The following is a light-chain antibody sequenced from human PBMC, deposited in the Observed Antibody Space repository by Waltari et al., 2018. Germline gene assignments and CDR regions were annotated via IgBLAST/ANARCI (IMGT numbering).Light chain of an antibody. V-gene: IGKV4-1*01. CDR1: QNLLYSSNNKNY. J-gene: IGKJ1*01. CDR3: QQYYTAPQT. CDR2: WAS. Sequence: DIAMTQSPDSLAVSLGERATLNCNSGQNLLYSSNNKNYLAWYQQKPGQPPKLLIYWASPRESGVPDRFSGSGSGTDFTLSISNLQAEDVAIDYCQQYYTAPQTFGQGTKVEI.